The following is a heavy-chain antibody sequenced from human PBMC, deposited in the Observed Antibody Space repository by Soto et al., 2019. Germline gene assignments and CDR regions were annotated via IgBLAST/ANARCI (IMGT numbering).Heavy chain of an antibody. V-gene: IGHV3-9*01. J-gene: IGHJ4*02. CDR2: ISWNSGKI. Sequence: EVQLVESGGGLVQPGRSLRLSCAASGFTFDDYAMHWVRQAPWKGLEWVSGISWNSGKIGYADSVKGRFTISRDNANNSLYLQMNSLRPEDTALYYCAKEIVGAINYWGQGTLVTVSS. CDR3: AKEIVGAINY. CDR1: GFTFDDYA. D-gene: IGHD1-26*01.